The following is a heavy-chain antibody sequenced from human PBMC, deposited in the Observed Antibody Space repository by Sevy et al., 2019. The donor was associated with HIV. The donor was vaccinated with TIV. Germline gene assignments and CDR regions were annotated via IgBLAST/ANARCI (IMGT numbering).Heavy chain of an antibody. CDR3: AKEGNNSPDKFDS. D-gene: IGHD1-1*01. CDR1: GFTFNKFA. J-gene: IGHJ4*02. Sequence: GESLKISCAASGFTFNKFAMSWVRQAPGKGLEWDSAISRKSLGTYYADPVKGRFSISRDDSKNMLYLQMSSLRGDDTAVYYCAKEGNNSPDKFDSWGQGTLVTVSS. V-gene: IGHV3-23*01. CDR2: ISRKSLGT.